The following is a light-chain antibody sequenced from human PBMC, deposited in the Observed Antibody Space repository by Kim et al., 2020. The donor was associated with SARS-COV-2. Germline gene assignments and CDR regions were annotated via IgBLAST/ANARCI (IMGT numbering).Light chain of an antibody. V-gene: IGLV2-14*03. Sequence: QSVLTQPASVSGSPGQSITISCTGTSSDVGDYNYVSWYQQHPGKAPQLMIYDDNHRPSGISNRFSGSKSGNTASLTISGLQAEDEADYFCSSYTGSSTLYVFGAGTKVTVL. J-gene: IGLJ1*01. CDR2: DDN. CDR3: SSYTGSSTLYV. CDR1: SSDVGDYNY.